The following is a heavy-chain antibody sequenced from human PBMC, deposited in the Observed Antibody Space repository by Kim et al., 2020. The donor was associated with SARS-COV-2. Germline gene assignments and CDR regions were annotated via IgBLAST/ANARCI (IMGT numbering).Heavy chain of an antibody. CDR2: INKNGDNT. CDR3: ARAYINGPFDS. CDR1: GSTFDDYG. D-gene: IGHD2-2*02. J-gene: IGHJ4*01. V-gene: IGHV3-20*04. Sequence: GGSLRLSCAASGSTFDDYGMSWVRQAPGKGLEWVSGINKNGDNTGYADSVKGRFTINRDNAKNSLYLKMNRLRAEHRALYYCARAYINGPFDSWGHGTQVTVSS.